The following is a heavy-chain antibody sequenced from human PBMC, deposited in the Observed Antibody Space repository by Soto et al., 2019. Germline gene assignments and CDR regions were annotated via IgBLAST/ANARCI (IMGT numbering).Heavy chain of an antibody. V-gene: IGHV2-5*02. Sequence: QITLKESGPTLVKPTQTLTLTCTFSGFSLSTSGVGVGWIRQPPGKALEWLALIYRDDDKRYSPSLKSRLTXTVXTSKNQVVLTMTNMDPVDTATYYCAHRQRTVYFDYWGQGTLVTVSS. CDR1: GFSLSTSGVG. D-gene: IGHD4-17*01. CDR2: IYRDDDK. J-gene: IGHJ4*02. CDR3: AHRQRTVYFDY.